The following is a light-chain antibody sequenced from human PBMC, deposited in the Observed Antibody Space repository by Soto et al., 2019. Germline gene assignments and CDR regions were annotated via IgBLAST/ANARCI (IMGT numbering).Light chain of an antibody. J-gene: IGLJ2*01. V-gene: IGLV2-14*01. Sequence: QSALTQPASVSGSPGKSITISCTGSSSDVGGYNYVSWYQQHPGKVPKLMIYDVTNRPSGVSNRFSGSKSDNTASLTISGLQAEDEADYYCSSFTSSTTLVFGGGTKLTVL. CDR1: SSDVGGYNY. CDR2: DVT. CDR3: SSFTSSTTLV.